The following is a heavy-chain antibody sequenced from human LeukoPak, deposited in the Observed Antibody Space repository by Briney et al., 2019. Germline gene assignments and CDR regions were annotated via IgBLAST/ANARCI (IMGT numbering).Heavy chain of an antibody. D-gene: IGHD1-1*01. CDR3: AREWVGRKRNYYMDV. CDR2: IRYDGSNK. CDR1: GFTFSSYG. J-gene: IGHJ6*03. Sequence: GGSLRLSCAASGFTFSSYGMHWVRQAPGKGLEWVAFIRYDGSNKYYADSVKGRFTISRDNSKNTLYLQMNSLRAEDTAVYYCAREWVGRKRNYYMDVWGKGTTVTVSS. V-gene: IGHV3-30*02.